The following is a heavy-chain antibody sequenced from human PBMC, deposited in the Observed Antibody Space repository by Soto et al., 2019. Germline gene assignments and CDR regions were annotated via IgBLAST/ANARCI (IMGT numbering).Heavy chain of an antibody. V-gene: IGHV4-4*07. CDR1: GGPINNYY. CDR3: ARLSISWYYFDY. J-gene: IGHJ4*02. D-gene: IGHD6-13*01. Sequence: SETLSLTCTVSGGPINNYYWSWIRQPAGKGLEWLGRIYTSGSTNYNPSLKSRLSMSIDKSKNHFSLRLTSVTAADTAVYYCARLSISWYYFDYWGPGTLVTVSS. CDR2: IYTSGST.